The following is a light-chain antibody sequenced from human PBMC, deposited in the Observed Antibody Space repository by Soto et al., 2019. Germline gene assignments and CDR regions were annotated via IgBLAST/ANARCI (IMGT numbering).Light chain of an antibody. CDR2: EGS. CDR3: SSYAGAVV. V-gene: IGLV2-23*01. Sequence: QSVLTQPASVSGSPGQSITISCTRTSSNVERYNLVSWYHHPPGKAPKLIIYEGSERPSGVSNRFSGAQSGHSASLTISGLQAEDEADYYCSSYAGAVVFGGGTKLTVL. CDR1: SSNVERYNL. J-gene: IGLJ2*01.